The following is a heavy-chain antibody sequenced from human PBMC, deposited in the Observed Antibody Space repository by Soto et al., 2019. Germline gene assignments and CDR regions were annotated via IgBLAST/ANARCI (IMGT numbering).Heavy chain of an antibody. Sequence: PGGSLRLSCAVSGLPFSNAWMNWVRQAPGKGLEWVGRTKTKTAGGTIDYAAPVKGRLTISRDDSKNMLFLQLLRLKIPATAVYYCTAGGYCSSSSSYWGHGTLVTASP. CDR1: GLPFSNAW. D-gene: IGHD2-2*01. J-gene: IGHJ4*01. V-gene: IGHV3-15*01. CDR2: TKTKTAGGTI. CDR3: TAGGYCSSSSSY.